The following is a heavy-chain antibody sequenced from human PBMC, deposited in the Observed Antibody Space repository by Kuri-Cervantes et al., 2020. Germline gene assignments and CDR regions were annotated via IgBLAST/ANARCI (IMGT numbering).Heavy chain of an antibody. V-gene: IGHV3-48*01. CDR1: GFTFSSYS. Sequence: GESLKISCAASGFTFSSYSMNWVRQAPGKGLEWVSYISSSSSTIYYADSVKGRFTISRDNAKNTLYLQMNSLRAEDTAVYYCAKAFVYYDILTGYDKVSCYYGMDVWGQGTTVTVSS. CDR3: AKAFVYYDILTGYDKVSCYYGMDV. D-gene: IGHD3-9*01. J-gene: IGHJ6*02. CDR2: ISSSSSTI.